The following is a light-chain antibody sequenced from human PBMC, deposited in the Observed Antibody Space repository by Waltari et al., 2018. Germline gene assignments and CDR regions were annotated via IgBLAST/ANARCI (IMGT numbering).Light chain of an antibody. CDR3: AAWDDSLNGPYVV. CDR1: SSNIGSNT. CDR2: SNN. V-gene: IGLV1-44*01. J-gene: IGLJ2*01. Sequence: QSVLTQPPSASGTPGQRVTISCSGSSSNIGSNTVNWYQQLPGTAPKLLIYSNNQRPSGVPDRFPGSKSGTSASLAISGLQSEDEADYYCAAWDDSLNGPYVVFGGGTKLTVL.